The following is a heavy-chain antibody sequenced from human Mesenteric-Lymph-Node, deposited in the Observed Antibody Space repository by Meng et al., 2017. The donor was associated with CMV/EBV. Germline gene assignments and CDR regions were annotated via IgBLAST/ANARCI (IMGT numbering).Heavy chain of an antibody. CDR1: GGSFSGYY. J-gene: IGHJ4*02. Sequence: SETLSLTCAVYGGSFSGYYWSWIRQPPGKGLEWIGEINHSGSTNYNPSLKSRVTISVDTSKNQFSLKLSSVTAADTAVYYCATRFTPGVTIFGVVVGPFDYWGQGTLVTVSS. CDR3: ATRFTPGVTIFGVVVGPFDY. V-gene: IGHV4-34*01. D-gene: IGHD3-3*01. CDR2: INHSGST.